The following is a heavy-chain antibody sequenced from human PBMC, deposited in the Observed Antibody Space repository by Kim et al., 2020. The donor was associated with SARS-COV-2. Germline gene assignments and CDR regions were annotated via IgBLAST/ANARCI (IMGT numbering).Heavy chain of an antibody. CDR3: ARDGIAAAGIWYFDL. Sequence: MEGQFTISRDNSKKTMYLQMDGLRAEDTAVYYCARDGIAAAGIWYFDLWGHGTLVTVSS. D-gene: IGHD6-13*01. V-gene: IGHV3-30*07. J-gene: IGHJ2*01.